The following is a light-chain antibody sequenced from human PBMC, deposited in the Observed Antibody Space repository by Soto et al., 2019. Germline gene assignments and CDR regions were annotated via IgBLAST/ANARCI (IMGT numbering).Light chain of an antibody. CDR2: EGS. Sequence: QSALTQPPSVSGSPGQSITISCTGTSSDVRSYNLVSWYQQHPGKAPKLMIYEGSKRPSGVSNRFSGSKSGNTASLTISGLQAEDEADYYCCSYAGSSTWVFGGGTQLTVL. J-gene: IGLJ3*02. CDR3: CSYAGSSTWV. CDR1: SSDVRSYNL. V-gene: IGLV2-23*01.